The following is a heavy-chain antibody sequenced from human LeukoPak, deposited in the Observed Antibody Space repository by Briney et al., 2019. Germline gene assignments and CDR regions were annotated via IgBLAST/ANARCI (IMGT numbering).Heavy chain of an antibody. CDR3: ASHYDILTGLDV. J-gene: IGHJ6*04. V-gene: IGHV4-4*07. D-gene: IGHD3-9*01. Sequence: SETLSLTCTVSGGSISSYYWSWIRQPAGKGLEWIGRINTSGSTNYNPSLKSRVTMSADTSKNQFSLKLSSVTAADTAVYYCASHYDILTGLDVWGKGTTVTISS. CDR1: GGSISSYY. CDR2: INTSGST.